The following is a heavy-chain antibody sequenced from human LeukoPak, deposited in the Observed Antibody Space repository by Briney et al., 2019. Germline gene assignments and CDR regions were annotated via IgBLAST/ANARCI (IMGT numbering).Heavy chain of an antibody. CDR1: GFTFSSYW. Sequence: HPGGSLRLSCAASGFTFSSYWMSWVRQAPGKGLEWEANIKQDGSEKYYVDSVKGRFTISRDNAKNSLYLQMNSLRAEDTAVYYCARDSPQFSRWGYFDYWGQGTLVTVSS. J-gene: IGHJ4*02. V-gene: IGHV3-7*01. D-gene: IGHD2-2*01. CDR3: ARDSPQFSRWGYFDY. CDR2: IKQDGSEK.